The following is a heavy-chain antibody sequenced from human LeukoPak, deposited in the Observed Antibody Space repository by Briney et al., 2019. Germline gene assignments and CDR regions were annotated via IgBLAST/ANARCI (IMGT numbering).Heavy chain of an antibody. CDR2: IYHSGSP. J-gene: IGHJ4*02. V-gene: IGHV4-4*02. CDR1: GGSISSNNW. D-gene: IGHD3-10*01. Sequence: SETLSLTCAVSGGSISSNNWWGWVRQPPGKGLEWIGEIYHSGSPNYNPSLKSRVTISVDKSRNHFSLNLSSVTAADTAVYYCARGRYYGSGRPNYGYWGQGTLVTVSS. CDR3: ARGRYYGSGRPNYGY.